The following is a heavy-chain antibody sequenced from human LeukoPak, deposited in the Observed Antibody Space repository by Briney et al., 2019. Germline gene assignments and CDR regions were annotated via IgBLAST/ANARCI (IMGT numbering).Heavy chain of an antibody. Sequence: ASVKVSCKASGYTFTSYGISWVRQAPGQGLEWMGWISAYNGNINYAQKLQGRVTMTTDTSTSTAYMELRSLRSDDTAVYYCARGGYYDFWSGYYAAFDIWGQGAMVTVSS. D-gene: IGHD3-3*01. CDR3: ARGGYYDFWSGYYAAFDI. CDR2: ISAYNGNI. V-gene: IGHV1-18*01. J-gene: IGHJ3*02. CDR1: GYTFTSYG.